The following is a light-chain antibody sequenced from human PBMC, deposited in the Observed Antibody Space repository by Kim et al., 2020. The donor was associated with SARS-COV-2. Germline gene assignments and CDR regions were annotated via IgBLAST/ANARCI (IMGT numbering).Light chain of an antibody. V-gene: IGKV1-5*01. CDR1: QSVDRW. CDR2: DAT. Sequence: IRLTQSPSTLSASIGDRVSITCRASQSVDRWLAWYQQRPGKAPKLLIYDATDLKSGVQSRFSGRGSGTEFTLTITSLQPDDFGTYYCQQYSTYSYSLGQGTKLEI. J-gene: IGKJ2*03. CDR3: QQYSTYSYS.